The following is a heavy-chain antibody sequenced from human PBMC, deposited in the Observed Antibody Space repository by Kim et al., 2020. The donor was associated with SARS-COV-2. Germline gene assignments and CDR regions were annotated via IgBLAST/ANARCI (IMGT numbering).Heavy chain of an antibody. CDR2: ISYDGSNK. CDR1: GFTFSSYG. V-gene: IGHV3-30*18. Sequence: GGSLRLSCAASGFTFSSYGMHWVRQAPGKGLEWVAVISYDGSNKYYADSVKGRFTISRDNSKNTLYLQMNSLRAEDTAVYYCAKDTAAAGTSFDYWGQGTLVTVSS. J-gene: IGHJ4*02. CDR3: AKDTAAAGTSFDY. D-gene: IGHD6-13*01.